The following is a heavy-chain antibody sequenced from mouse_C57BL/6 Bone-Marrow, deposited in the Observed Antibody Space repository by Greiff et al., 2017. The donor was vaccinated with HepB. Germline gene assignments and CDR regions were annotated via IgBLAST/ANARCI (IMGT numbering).Heavy chain of an antibody. D-gene: IGHD1-1*01. Sequence: EVQLQESGGGLVQPGGSMKLSCVASGFTFSNYWMNWVRQSPEKGLEWVAQIRLKSDNYATHYAESVKGRFTISRDDSKSSVYLQMNNLRAEDTGIYYCTAGYGSSQGFAYWGQGTLVTVSA. J-gene: IGHJ3*01. CDR1: GFTFSNYW. CDR2: IRLKSDNYAT. V-gene: IGHV6-3*01. CDR3: TAGYGSSQGFAY.